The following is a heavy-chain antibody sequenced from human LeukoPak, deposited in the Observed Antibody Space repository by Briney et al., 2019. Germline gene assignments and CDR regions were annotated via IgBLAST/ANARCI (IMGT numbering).Heavy chain of an antibody. D-gene: IGHD6-19*01. J-gene: IGHJ5*02. Sequence: SETLSLTCAVYGGSFSGYYWSWIRQPPGKGLEWIGEINHNGSTNYNPSLKSRVTISVDTSKNQFSLKLSSVTAADTAVYYCATVKRQWLATGWFDPWGQGTLVTVSS. CDR2: INHNGST. V-gene: IGHV4-34*01. CDR3: ATVKRQWLATGWFDP. CDR1: GGSFSGYY.